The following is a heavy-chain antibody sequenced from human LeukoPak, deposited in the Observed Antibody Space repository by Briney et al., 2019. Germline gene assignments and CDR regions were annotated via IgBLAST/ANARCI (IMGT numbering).Heavy chain of an antibody. J-gene: IGHJ4*02. V-gene: IGHV4-61*02. CDR1: GGSISSGSYY. D-gene: IGHD3-22*01. Sequence: SETLSLTCTVSGGSISSGSYYWSWIRQPAGKGLEWIGRIYTSGSTNYNPSLKSRVTISVDTSKNQFSLKLSSVTAADTAVYYCASHHYYDSSGYSHWGQGTLVTVSS. CDR2: IYTSGST. CDR3: ASHHYYDSSGYSH.